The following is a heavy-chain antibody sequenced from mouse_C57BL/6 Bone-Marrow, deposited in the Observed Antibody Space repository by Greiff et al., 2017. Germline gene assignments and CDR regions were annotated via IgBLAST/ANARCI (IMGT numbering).Heavy chain of an antibody. D-gene: IGHD3-3*01. CDR3: AARRNRAMDY. CDR2: IYPGSGNT. Sequence: QVQLKESGAELVRPGASVKLSCKASGYTFTDYYINWVKQRPGQGLEWIARIYPGSGNTYYNEKFKGKATLTAEKSSSTAYMQLSSLTSEDSAVYFCAARRNRAMDYWGQGTSVTVSS. V-gene: IGHV1-76*01. J-gene: IGHJ4*01. CDR1: GYTFTDYY.